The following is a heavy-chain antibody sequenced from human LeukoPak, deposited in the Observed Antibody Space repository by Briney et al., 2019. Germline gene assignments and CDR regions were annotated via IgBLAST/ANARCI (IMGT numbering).Heavy chain of an antibody. V-gene: IGHV3-30*03. CDR2: ISYDGNNK. D-gene: IGHD6-13*01. Sequence: GGSLRLSCAASGFTFSSKYMSWVRQAPGKGLEWVAVISYDGNNKYYADSVKGRFTISRDNSKNKLYLQMNSLRAEDTAGYYCAGYSSSWYDFVYSGQGTLVTVSS. CDR1: GFTFSSKY. CDR3: AGYSSSWYDFVY. J-gene: IGHJ4*02.